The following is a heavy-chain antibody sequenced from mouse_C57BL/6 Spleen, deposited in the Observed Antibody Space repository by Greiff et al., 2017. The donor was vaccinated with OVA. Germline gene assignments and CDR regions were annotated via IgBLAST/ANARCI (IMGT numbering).Heavy chain of an antibody. D-gene: IGHD2-2*01. J-gene: IGHJ4*01. CDR2: INYDGSST. CDR3: ARSEGYGAMDY. V-gene: IGHV5-16*01. Sequence: EVHLVESEGGLVQPGSSMKLSCTASGFTFSDYYMAWVRQVPEKGLEWVANINYDGSSTYYLDSLKGRFIISRDNAKNMLYLQMSSLKSEDTATYYCARSEGYGAMDYWGQGTSVTVSS. CDR1: GFTFSDYY.